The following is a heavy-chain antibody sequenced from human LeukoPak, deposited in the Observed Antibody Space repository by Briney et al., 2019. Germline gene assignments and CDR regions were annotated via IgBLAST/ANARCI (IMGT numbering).Heavy chain of an antibody. J-gene: IGHJ3*02. CDR3: AREKPHPTPLKPVIAVAGNQSPDAFDI. Sequence: ASVKVSCKASGGTFSSYAISWVRQAPGQGLEWMGGIIPIFGTANYAQKFQGRVTITADKSTSTAYMELSSPRSEDTAVYYCAREKPHPTPLKPVIAVAGNQSPDAFDIWGRGTMVTVSS. CDR2: IIPIFGTA. CDR1: GGTFSSYA. D-gene: IGHD6-19*01. V-gene: IGHV1-69*06.